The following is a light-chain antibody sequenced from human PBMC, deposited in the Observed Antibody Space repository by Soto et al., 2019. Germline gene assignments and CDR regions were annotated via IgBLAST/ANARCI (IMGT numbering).Light chain of an antibody. CDR2: EVS. V-gene: IGLV2-8*01. Sequence: QAVLTQPPSASGSPGQSVTISCTGTSSDIGAYIYVSWYQQHPGKAPKLMLSEVSRRPSGVPERFSGSKSGNTASLTVSGLQADDEAHYYCSSYAGSNNFVFGTGTKV. CDR1: SSDIGAYIY. J-gene: IGLJ1*01. CDR3: SSYAGSNNFV.